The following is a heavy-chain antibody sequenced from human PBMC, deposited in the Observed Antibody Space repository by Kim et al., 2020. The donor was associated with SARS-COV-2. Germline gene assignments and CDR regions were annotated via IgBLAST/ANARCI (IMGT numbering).Heavy chain of an antibody. D-gene: IGHD1-26*01. J-gene: IGHJ4*02. CDR3: AIVGAPTGDY. CDR2: RT. V-gene: IGHV3-74*01. Sequence: RTSDADSVKGRFTISRDHAKNTLYLQMNSLRAEDTAVYYCAIVGAPTGDYWGQGTLVTVSS.